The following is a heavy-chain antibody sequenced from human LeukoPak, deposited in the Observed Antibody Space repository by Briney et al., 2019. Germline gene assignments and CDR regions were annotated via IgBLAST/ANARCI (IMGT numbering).Heavy chain of an antibody. CDR3: AREFRHNWNEKNWFDP. CDR2: ISSSGSTI. J-gene: IGHJ5*02. Sequence: GGSLRLSCAASGFTFSTAWMSWVRQAPGKGLEWVSYISSSGSTIYYADSVKGRFTISRDNAKNSLYLQMNSLRAEDTAVYYCAREFRHNWNEKNWFDPWGQGTLVTVSS. CDR1: GFTFSTAW. V-gene: IGHV3-11*01. D-gene: IGHD1-1*01.